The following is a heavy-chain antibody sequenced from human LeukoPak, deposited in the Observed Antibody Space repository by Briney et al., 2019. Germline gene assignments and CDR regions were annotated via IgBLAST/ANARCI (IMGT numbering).Heavy chain of an antibody. D-gene: IGHD3-3*01. J-gene: IGHJ4*02. V-gene: IGHV1-46*01. CDR3: ASAYYDFWSGYNGYYFDY. CDR1: GYTFTSYY. Sequence: GASVKVSCKASGYTFTSYYMHWVRQAPGQGLEWMGIINPSGGSTSYAQKFQGRVTMTRDTSTSTVYMELSSLRAEDTAVYYCASAYYDFWSGYNGYYFDYWGQGTLVTVSS. CDR2: INPSGGST.